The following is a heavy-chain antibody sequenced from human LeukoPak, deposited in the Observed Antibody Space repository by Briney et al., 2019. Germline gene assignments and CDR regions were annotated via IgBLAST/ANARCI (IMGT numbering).Heavy chain of an antibody. J-gene: IGHJ4*02. V-gene: IGHV4-59*11. D-gene: IGHD3-16*01. Sequence: SETLSLTCTVSGGSISSHYWSWIRQPPGKGLEWIGYIYYSGSTNYNPSLKSRVTISVDTSKNQFSLKLNSVTAADTAVYYCAREVNGGYYFDYWGQGTLVTVSS. CDR1: GGSISSHY. CDR2: IYYSGST. CDR3: AREVNGGYYFDY.